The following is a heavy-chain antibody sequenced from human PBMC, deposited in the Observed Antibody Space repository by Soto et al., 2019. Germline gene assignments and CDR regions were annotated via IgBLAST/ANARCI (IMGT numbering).Heavy chain of an antibody. CDR1: GFTFSNYG. V-gene: IGHV3-30*19. J-gene: IGHJ3*02. CDR2: ILNDGGDQ. CDR3: ARDDDRPDKGLDM. Sequence: QVQLVESGGGVVQPGRSLRLSCAASGFTFSNYGMHWVRQAPGKGLEWLAVILNDGGDQNYGDSVKGRVTISRDNSKNTLYLQINSLRVEDTAVYYCARDDDRPDKGLDMWGQGTMVTVSS. D-gene: IGHD3-22*01.